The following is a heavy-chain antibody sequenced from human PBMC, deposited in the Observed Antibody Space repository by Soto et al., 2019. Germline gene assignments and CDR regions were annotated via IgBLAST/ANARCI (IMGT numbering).Heavy chain of an antibody. V-gene: IGHV3-74*01. CDR2: INNDGSST. J-gene: IGHJ4*02. CDR1: GFTLNSFF. D-gene: IGHD3-22*01. Sequence: PGGSLRLSCAASGFTLNSFFMHWVRQAPGKGLMWVARINNDGSSTTYADSVKGRFTISRDNAKNRLYLQMNSLRAEDTAMYLCVRDQDSRGYSVFNNRGQGAQVTVS. CDR3: VRDQDSRGYSVFNN.